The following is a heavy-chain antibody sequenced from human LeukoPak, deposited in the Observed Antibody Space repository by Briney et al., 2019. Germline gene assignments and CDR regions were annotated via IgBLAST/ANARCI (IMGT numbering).Heavy chain of an antibody. CDR1: GDSVSSTSAG. Sequence: SQTLSLTCAISGDSVSSTSAGWNWIRHSPSRGLEWLGRTYYRSTWSYEYASSVKSRITINPDTSKNRFSLQLHSVTPEDTAVYYCARGADWLDPWGQGIQVTVSS. J-gene: IGHJ5*02. V-gene: IGHV6-1*01. CDR3: ARGADWLDP. CDR2: TYYRSTWSY.